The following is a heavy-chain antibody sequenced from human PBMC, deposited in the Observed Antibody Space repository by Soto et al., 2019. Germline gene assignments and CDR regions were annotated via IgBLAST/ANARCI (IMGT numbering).Heavy chain of an antibody. CDR3: ASLSGDSSSWLYYFDY. CDR1: GGSISSGGYY. Sequence: PSETLSLTCTVSGGSISSGGYYWSWIRQHPGKGLEWIGYIYYSGSTYYNPSLKSRVTISVDTSKNQFSLKLSSVTAADTAVYYCASLSGDSSSWLYYFDYWGQGTLVTVSS. J-gene: IGHJ4*02. V-gene: IGHV4-31*03. D-gene: IGHD6-13*01. CDR2: IYYSGST.